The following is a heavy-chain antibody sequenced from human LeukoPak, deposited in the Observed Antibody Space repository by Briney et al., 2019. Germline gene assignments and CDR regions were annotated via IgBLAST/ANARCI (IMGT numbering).Heavy chain of an antibody. D-gene: IGHD3-3*01. Sequence: GASVKVSCTASGYTFTSYDINWVRQATGQGLEWMGWMNPNSGNTGYAQKFQGRVTMTRNTSISTAYMELSSLRSEDTAVYYCARGVTVLRFLEWSPYGMDVWGQGTTVTVSS. V-gene: IGHV1-8*01. CDR2: MNPNSGNT. CDR1: GYTFTSYD. J-gene: IGHJ6*02. CDR3: ARGVTVLRFLEWSPYGMDV.